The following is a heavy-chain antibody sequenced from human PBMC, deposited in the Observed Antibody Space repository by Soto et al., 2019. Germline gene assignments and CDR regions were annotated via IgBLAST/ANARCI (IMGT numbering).Heavy chain of an antibody. Sequence: SETLSLTCTVSGGSISSSSYYWGWIRQPPGKGLEWIGSIYYSGSTYYNPSLKSRVTISVDTSKNQFSLKLSSVTAADTAVYYFARRFWSGYYWYYYYGMDVWGQGTTVTVSS. CDR1: GGSISSSSYY. CDR2: IYYSGST. D-gene: IGHD3-3*01. V-gene: IGHV4-39*01. CDR3: ARRFWSGYYWYYYYGMDV. J-gene: IGHJ6*02.